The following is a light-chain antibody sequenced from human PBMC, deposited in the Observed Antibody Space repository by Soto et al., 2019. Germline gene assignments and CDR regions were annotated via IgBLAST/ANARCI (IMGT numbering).Light chain of an antibody. Sequence: QSALTQPRSVSGSPGQSVTISCTGTSSDVGGYDYVSWYQHHPGKAPKLIIYDVNKRPSGVPDRFSGSKSGNTASLTISGLQAEDEADYHCCSYTGTYTLLFGGGTKLTVL. V-gene: IGLV2-11*01. CDR1: SSDVGGYDY. CDR3: CSYTGTYTLL. CDR2: DVN. J-gene: IGLJ2*01.